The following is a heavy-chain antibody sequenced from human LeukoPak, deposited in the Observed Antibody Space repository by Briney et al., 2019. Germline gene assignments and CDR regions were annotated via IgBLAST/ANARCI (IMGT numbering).Heavy chain of an antibody. CDR2: TYSGDTT. Sequence: GGSLRLTCTAFGFIVRRNHINWVRQASGKGLEWVSITYSGDTTYYADSVKGRFIISRDDSKNTLSLQMNDLRVEDTAVYYCARERPDSRNLDYWGRGALVTVSS. CDR1: GFIVRRNH. J-gene: IGHJ4*02. CDR3: ARERPDSRNLDY. V-gene: IGHV3-66*01. D-gene: IGHD1-14*01.